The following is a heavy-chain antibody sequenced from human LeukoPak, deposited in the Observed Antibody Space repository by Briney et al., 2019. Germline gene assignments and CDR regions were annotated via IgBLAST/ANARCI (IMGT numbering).Heavy chain of an antibody. CDR2: INHSGST. D-gene: IGHD3-10*01. V-gene: IGHV4-34*01. CDR1: GESFSGFY. CDR3: ARGGYFGSGVDAFDI. Sequence: SSETLSLTCAVSGESFSGFYWSWIRQPPGKGLEWIGEINHSGSTNYNPSLKSRVAISVDTSKNQFSLKLSSVTAADTAVYYCARGGYFGSGVDAFDIWGQGTLVTVSS. J-gene: IGHJ3*02.